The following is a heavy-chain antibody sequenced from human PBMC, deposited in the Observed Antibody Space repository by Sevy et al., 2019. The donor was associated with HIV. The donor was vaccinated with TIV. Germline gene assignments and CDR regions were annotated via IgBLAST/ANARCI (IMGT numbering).Heavy chain of an antibody. V-gene: IGHV3-23*01. CDR1: GFIFSNYP. Sequence: GGSLRLSCAASGFIFSNYPMSWVRHSPGKGLEWVSDISAGGTTTYYADSVEGRFTISRDNSKHTVSLQMNSQGPEETAIYYCAKRYCSTITCYDDDFWNPYYFYVLDVWGQGISVTVSS. CDR2: ISAGGTTT. J-gene: IGHJ6*02. D-gene: IGHD2-2*01. CDR3: AKRYCSTITCYDDDFWNPYYFYVLDV.